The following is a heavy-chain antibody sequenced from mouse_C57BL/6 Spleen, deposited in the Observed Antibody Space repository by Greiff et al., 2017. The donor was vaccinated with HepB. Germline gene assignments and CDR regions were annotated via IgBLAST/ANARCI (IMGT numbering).Heavy chain of an antibody. CDR3: ARSITTVVATRYFDV. D-gene: IGHD1-1*01. CDR2: INPNNGGT. J-gene: IGHJ1*03. Sequence: VQLKQSGPELVKPGASVKIPCKASGYTFTDYNMDWVKQSHGKSLEWIGDINPNNGGTNYNQKFKGKATLTVDKSSSTAYMDLRSLTSEDTAVYYCARSITTVVATRYFDVWGTGTTVTVSS. CDR1: GYTFTDYN. V-gene: IGHV1-18*01.